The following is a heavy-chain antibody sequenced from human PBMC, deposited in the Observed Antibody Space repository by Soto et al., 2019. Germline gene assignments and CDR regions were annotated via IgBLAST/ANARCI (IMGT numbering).Heavy chain of an antibody. D-gene: IGHD5-12*01. CDR3: ARDRGGYDRLYYYHGMDV. J-gene: IGHJ6*02. CDR1: GFTFSSYA. CDR2: ISSSSGST. V-gene: IGHV3-11*06. Sequence: PGGSLRLACAASGFTFSSYAMSWIRQAPGKGLEYISYISSSSGSTNYADSVKGRFTISRDNAKNSLYLQMSSLRAEDTAVYYCARDRGGYDRLYYYHGMDVWGQGTTVTVSS.